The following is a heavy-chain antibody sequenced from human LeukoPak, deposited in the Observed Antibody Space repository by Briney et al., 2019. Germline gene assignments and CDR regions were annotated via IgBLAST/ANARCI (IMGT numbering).Heavy chain of an antibody. CDR3: AREIVGGRRIDY. J-gene: IGHJ4*02. D-gene: IGHD3-22*01. CDR1: GGSISSSSYY. Sequence: SETLSLTCTVSGGSISSSSYYWGWIRQPPGKGLEWIGSIYYSGSTYYNPSLKSRVTISVDTSKNQFSLKLSSVTAADTAVYYCAREIVGGRRIDYWGQGTLVTVSS. CDR2: IYYSGST. V-gene: IGHV4-39*02.